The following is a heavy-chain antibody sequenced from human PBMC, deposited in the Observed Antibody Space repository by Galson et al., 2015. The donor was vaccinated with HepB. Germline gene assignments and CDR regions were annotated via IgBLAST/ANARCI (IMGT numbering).Heavy chain of an antibody. D-gene: IGHD5-18*01. CDR3: AKGIGYSYGQYYFDY. CDR1: GFTFSSYA. J-gene: IGHJ4*02. Sequence: SLRLSCAASGFTFSSYAMSWVRQAPGKGLEWVSAISSSGGSTYYADSVKGRFTISRDNSKNTLYLQMNSLRAEDTAVYYCAKGIGYSYGQYYFDYWGQGTLVTVSS. CDR2: ISSSGGST. V-gene: IGHV3-23*01.